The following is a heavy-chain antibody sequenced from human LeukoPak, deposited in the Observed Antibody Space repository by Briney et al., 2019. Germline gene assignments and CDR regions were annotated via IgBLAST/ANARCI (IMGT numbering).Heavy chain of an antibody. V-gene: IGHV4-39*07. Sequence: SETLSLTCTVSGGSISSSSYYWGWIRQPPGKGLEWIGSIYYSGSTYYNPSLKSRVTISVDTSENQFSLKLSSVTAADTAVYYCARDQGLLYYFDYWGQGTLVTVSS. CDR3: ARDQGLLYYFDY. D-gene: IGHD2-2*01. CDR2: IYYSGST. CDR1: GGSISSSSYY. J-gene: IGHJ4*02.